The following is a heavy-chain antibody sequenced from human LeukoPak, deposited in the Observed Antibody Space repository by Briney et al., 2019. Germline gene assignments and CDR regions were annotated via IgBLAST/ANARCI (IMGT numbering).Heavy chain of an antibody. CDR2: IYYSGST. Sequence: SETLSLTCTVSGGSISSSSYYWGWIRQPPGKGLEWIGSIYYSGSTYYNPSLKSRVTISVDTSKNQFSLKLSSVTAADTAVYYCARHPVHGSGSYHYFDYWGQGTLVTVSS. CDR1: GGSISSSSYY. J-gene: IGHJ4*02. CDR3: ARHPVHGSGSYHYFDY. D-gene: IGHD3-10*01. V-gene: IGHV4-39*01.